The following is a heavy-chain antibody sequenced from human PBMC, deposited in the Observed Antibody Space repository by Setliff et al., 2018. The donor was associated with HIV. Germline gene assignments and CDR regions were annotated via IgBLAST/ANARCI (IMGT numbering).Heavy chain of an antibody. CDR3: ARELFGSGWYADS. CDR1: GGSFIGSSFQ. D-gene: IGHD6-19*01. CDR2: IAYSGTT. V-gene: IGHV4-39*07. J-gene: IGHJ4*02. Sequence: SETLSLTCTVSGGSFIGSSFQSTWIRQTPGKGLEWIADIAYSGTTMYTNYNPSLESRVIISEDTSRDQFFLKLTSVTAADTAVYYCARELFGSGWYADSWGQGTQVTVSS.